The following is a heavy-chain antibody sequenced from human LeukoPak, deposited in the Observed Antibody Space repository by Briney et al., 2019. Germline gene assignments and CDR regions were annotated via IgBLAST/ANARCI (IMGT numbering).Heavy chain of an antibody. D-gene: IGHD3-3*01. V-gene: IGHV4-59*11. CDR3: ATLVLRFLEWLLSYYYYYMDV. CDR2: IYYSGST. J-gene: IGHJ6*03. Sequence: SETLSLTCTVSGGSISSHHWSWIRQPPGKGLEWIGYIYYSGSTNYNPSLKSRVTISVDTSKNQFSLKLSSVTAADTAVYYCATLVLRFLEWLLSYYYYYMDVWGKGTTVTVSS. CDR1: GGSISSHH.